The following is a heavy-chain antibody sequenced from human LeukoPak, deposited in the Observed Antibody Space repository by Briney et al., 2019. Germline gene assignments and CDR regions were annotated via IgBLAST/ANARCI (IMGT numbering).Heavy chain of an antibody. CDR3: ARLQIERWQRGYFDY. CDR1: GGSISSSSYY. CDR2: IYYSGST. V-gene: IGHV4-39*07. D-gene: IGHD5-24*01. J-gene: IGHJ4*02. Sequence: PSETLSLTCIVSGGSISSSSYYWGWIRQPPGKGLEWIGSIYYSGSTYYNPSLKSRVTISVDTSKNQFSLKLSSVTAADTAVYYCARLQIERWQRGYFDYWGQGTLVTVSS.